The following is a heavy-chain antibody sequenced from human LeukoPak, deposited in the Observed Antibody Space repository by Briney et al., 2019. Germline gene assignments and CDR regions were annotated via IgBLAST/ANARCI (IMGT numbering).Heavy chain of an antibody. CDR3: ARDRKYYYHMDV. D-gene: IGHD1-14*01. Sequence: SETLSLTCTVSGGSISNYYWTWIRQPPGKGLEWIGYIYYSGSTNYNPSLQSRVTISVDTSKNQFSLKLSSLTAADTAVYYCARDRKYYYHMDVWGKGTTVTVSS. V-gene: IGHV4-59*12. CDR2: IYYSGST. CDR1: GGSISNYY. J-gene: IGHJ6*03.